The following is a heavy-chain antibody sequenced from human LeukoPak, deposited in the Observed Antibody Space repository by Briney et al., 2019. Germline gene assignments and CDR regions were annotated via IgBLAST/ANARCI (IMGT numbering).Heavy chain of an antibody. Sequence: GGSLRLSCAASGFTFSSYWMSWVRQAPGKGLEWVANIKQDGSEKYYVDSVKGRFTISGDNAKNSLYLQMNSLRAEDTAVYYCARAYSGYDYYFDYWGQGTLVTVSS. V-gene: IGHV3-7*04. CDR2: IKQDGSEK. CDR1: GFTFSSYW. J-gene: IGHJ4*02. CDR3: ARAYSGYDYYFDY. D-gene: IGHD5-12*01.